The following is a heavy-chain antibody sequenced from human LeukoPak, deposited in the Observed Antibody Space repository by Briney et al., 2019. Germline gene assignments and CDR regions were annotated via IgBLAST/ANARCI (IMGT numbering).Heavy chain of an antibody. CDR2: IIPIFGTA. CDR3: ARGIIYYDSSGPSDY. D-gene: IGHD3-22*01. J-gene: IGHJ4*02. V-gene: IGHV1-69*01. Sequence: SVKVSCKASGGTFSSYAISWVRQAPGQGLEWMGVIIPIFGTANYAQKFQGRVTITADESTSIAYMELNSLRSEDTAVYYCARGIIYYDSSGPSDYWGQGTLVTVSS. CDR1: GGTFSSYA.